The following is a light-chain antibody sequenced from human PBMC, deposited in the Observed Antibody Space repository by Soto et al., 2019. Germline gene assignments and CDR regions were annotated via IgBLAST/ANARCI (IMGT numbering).Light chain of an antibody. J-gene: IGKJ4*01. CDR3: QQRSNWPS. V-gene: IGKV3-11*01. CDR1: QSVSSY. Sequence: IVLTQSPAPLSLSPGERATLSCRASQSVSSYLAWYQQKPGQAPRLLIYDASNRATGIPARFSGSGSGTDFTLTISSLEPEDFAVYYCQQRSNWPSFGGGTKVDI. CDR2: DAS.